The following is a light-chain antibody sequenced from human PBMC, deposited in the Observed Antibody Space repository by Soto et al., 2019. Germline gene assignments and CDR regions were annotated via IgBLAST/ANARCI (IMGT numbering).Light chain of an antibody. V-gene: IGKV3-20*01. J-gene: IGKJ4*01. CDR3: QQYASSPVT. Sequence: ENLLTQSPGTLSVSPGDIGSLSFMSSQSVSNNYLAWHQQRPGQAPRLLIFGASNRATGVPDRFTGSASGTDFTLTISRLQPEDFALYFCQQYASSPVTFGGGTKVDIK. CDR2: GAS. CDR1: QSVSNNY.